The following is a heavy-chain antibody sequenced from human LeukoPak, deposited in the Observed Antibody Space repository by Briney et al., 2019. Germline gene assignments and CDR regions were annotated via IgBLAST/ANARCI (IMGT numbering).Heavy chain of an antibody. D-gene: IGHD2-15*01. Sequence: GGSLRLSCAASGFTFSSYEMNWVRQAPGKGLEWLSYINSSGSTMYYADSVKGRFTISRGNAKSSLYLQMNSLRAEDTAVYYCASPGEGYCNGGSCYYFDYWGQGTLVTVSS. CDR3: ASPGEGYCNGGSCYYFDY. CDR1: GFTFSSYE. CDR2: INSSGSTM. V-gene: IGHV3-48*03. J-gene: IGHJ4*02.